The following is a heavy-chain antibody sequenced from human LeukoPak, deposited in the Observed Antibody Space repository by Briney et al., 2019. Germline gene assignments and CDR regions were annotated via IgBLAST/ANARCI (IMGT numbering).Heavy chain of an antibody. V-gene: IGHV3-23*01. Sequence: GGSLRLSCVASGFTFSNYAMSWVRQAPGKGLEWVSAIVGSGGTTYYADSVKGRFTISRDNSKNTVYLQMNSLRAEDTAVYYCAKWGDYDILTGYYDSDYWGQGTLVTVSS. CDR3: AKWGDYDILTGYYDSDY. CDR1: GFTFSNYA. J-gene: IGHJ4*02. D-gene: IGHD3-9*01. CDR2: IVGSGGTT.